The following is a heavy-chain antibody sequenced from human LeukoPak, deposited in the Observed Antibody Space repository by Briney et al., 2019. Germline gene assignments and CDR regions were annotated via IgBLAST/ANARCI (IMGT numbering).Heavy chain of an antibody. CDR2: IYHSGST. Sequence: SGTLSLTCAVSGGSISSSNWWSWVRQPPGKGLEWIGEIYHSGSTNYNPSLKSRVTISVDKSKNQFSLKLSSVTAADTAVYYCARRGRGSFRLPYCYYYYYYMDVWGKGTTVTISS. CDR3: ARRGRGSFRLPYCYYYYYYMDV. D-gene: IGHD1-26*01. J-gene: IGHJ6*03. CDR1: GGSISSSNW. V-gene: IGHV4-4*02.